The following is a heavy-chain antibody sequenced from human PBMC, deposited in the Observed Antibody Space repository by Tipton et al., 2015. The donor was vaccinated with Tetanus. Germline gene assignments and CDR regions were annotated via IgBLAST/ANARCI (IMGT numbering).Heavy chain of an antibody. CDR1: GFTFSNYA. CDR2: ISGSGVST. CDR3: AKDLGDYGGNPTEYYFDY. Sequence: SLRLSCAASGFTFSNYAMSWVRQATGKGLEWVSAISGSGVSTYYVDSVEGRFTISRDNSKNTLYLQMNSLRAEDTAVYYCAKDLGDYGGNPTEYYFDYWGQGTLVTVSS. D-gene: IGHD4-23*01. J-gene: IGHJ4*02. V-gene: IGHV3-23*01.